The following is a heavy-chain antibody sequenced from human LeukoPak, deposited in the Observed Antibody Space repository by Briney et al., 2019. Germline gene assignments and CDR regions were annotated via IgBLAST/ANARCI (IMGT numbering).Heavy chain of an antibody. V-gene: IGHV3-7*01. J-gene: IGHJ4*02. CDR3: ASGEDYDSSGYRYFDY. CDR1: GFTFSSYW. Sequence: GGSLRLSCAASGFTFSSYWMTWVRQAPGKGLEWVANIKEDGSEKYYVDSVKGRFTISRDNAKNSLYLQMNSLRAEDTAVYYCASGEDYDSSGYRYFDYWGQGTLVTVSS. CDR2: IKEDGSEK. D-gene: IGHD3-22*01.